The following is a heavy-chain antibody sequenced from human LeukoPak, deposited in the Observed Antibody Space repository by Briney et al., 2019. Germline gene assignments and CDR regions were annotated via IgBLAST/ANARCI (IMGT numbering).Heavy chain of an antibody. CDR2: IYYSGST. CDR3: ARAHSSSWYEGSLWGY. Sequence: SQTLSLTCTVSGGSISSGGYYWSWIRQPPGKGLEWIGSIYYSGSTYYNPSLKSRVTISVDTSKNQFSLKLSSVTAADTAVYYCARAHSSSWYEGSLWGYWGQGTLVTVSS. J-gene: IGHJ4*02. V-gene: IGHV4-39*07. D-gene: IGHD6-13*01. CDR1: GGSISSGGYY.